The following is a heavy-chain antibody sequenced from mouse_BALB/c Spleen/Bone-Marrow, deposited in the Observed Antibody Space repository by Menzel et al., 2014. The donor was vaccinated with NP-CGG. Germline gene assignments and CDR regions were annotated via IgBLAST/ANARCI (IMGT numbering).Heavy chain of an antibody. J-gene: IGHJ2*01. V-gene: IGHV1-69*02. Sequence: QVQLQQPGAELVKPGASVKPSCKASGYTFTSYWMHWVKQRPGQGLEWIGEIDPSDSYTNYNQKFKGKATLTVDKSSSTAYMQLSSLTSEDSAVYYCARDSITTVVATDYWGQGTTLTVSS. CDR3: ARDSITTVVATDY. CDR1: GYTFTSYW. CDR2: IDPSDSYT. D-gene: IGHD1-1*01.